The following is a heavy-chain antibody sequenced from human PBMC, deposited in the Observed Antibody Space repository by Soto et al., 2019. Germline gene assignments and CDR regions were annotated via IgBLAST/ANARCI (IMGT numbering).Heavy chain of an antibody. V-gene: IGHV4-34*01. CDR3: AGGQQLVPFAPFDY. D-gene: IGHD6-13*01. CDR2: INHSGST. J-gene: IGHJ4*02. CDR1: GWTFSGYY. Sequence: SGTLSLTCAVYGWTFSGYYWSWIRQAPGKGLEWIGEINHSGSTNYNPSLKRRTTILGDTTKNQFFLMLSPVTAADTAVYYCAGGQQLVPFAPFDYWGQGTLVTVSS.